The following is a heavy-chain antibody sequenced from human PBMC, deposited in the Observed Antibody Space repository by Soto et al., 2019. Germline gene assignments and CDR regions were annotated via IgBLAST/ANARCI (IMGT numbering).Heavy chain of an antibody. D-gene: IGHD1-26*01. CDR3: ARDFSIVGATTGGDYYYGMDV. V-gene: IGHV4-59*01. Sequence: SETLSLTCTVSGGSISSYYWSWIRQPPGKGLEWIGYIYYSGSTNYNPSLKSRVTISVDTSKNQFSLKLSSVTAADTAVYYCARDFSIVGATTGGDYYYGMDVWGQGTTVTVS. CDR1: GGSISSYY. J-gene: IGHJ6*02. CDR2: IYYSGST.